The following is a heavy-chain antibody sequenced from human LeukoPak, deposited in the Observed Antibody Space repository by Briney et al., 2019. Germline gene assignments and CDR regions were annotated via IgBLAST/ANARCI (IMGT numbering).Heavy chain of an antibody. J-gene: IGHJ4*02. CDR2: IKSKTDGGTT. CDR3: TTGRIVVVTAIFDY. Sequence: GGSLTLSCAAYGFTFSDAWMSWVRQAPGKGLEWVGCIKSKTDGGTTDYTAPVKGRFTISRDVSKNTLYLQMNSLKTEDTAVYYCTTGRIVVVTAIFDYWGQGTLVTVSS. V-gene: IGHV3-15*01. D-gene: IGHD2-21*02. CDR1: GFTFSDAW.